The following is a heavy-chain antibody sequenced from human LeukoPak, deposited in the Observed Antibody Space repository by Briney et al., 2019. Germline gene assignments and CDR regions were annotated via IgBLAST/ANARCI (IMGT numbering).Heavy chain of an antibody. D-gene: IGHD3-10*01. J-gene: IGHJ3*02. CDR3: ARDRDGAITLVRGVPDAFDI. CDR1: GYTFTSYG. V-gene: IGHV1-18*01. CDR2: GSAYNVNT. Sequence: ASVKVSCKASGYTFTSYGISWVRQAPGQRLEWRGWGSAYNVNTNYAQKRQSRVTMTTDTSTSTAYMDLRTLGSDDTAVYYCARDRDGAITLVRGVPDAFDIWGQGTMVTVSS.